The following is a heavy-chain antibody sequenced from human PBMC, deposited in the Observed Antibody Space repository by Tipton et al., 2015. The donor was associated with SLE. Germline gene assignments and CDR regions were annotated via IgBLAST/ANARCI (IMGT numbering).Heavy chain of an antibody. CDR1: GGSISSSSYY. D-gene: IGHD2-21*01. CDR3: ARDLGSLWSRYGLDI. Sequence: TLSLTCTVSGGSISSSSYYWGWIRQPPGKGLEWIGSIYYSGSTYYNPSPKSRVTISVDTSKNQFSLKLTSVTAADTAVYYCARDLGSLWSRYGLDIWGQGTTVTVSS. CDR2: IYYSGST. J-gene: IGHJ6*02. V-gene: IGHV4-39*07.